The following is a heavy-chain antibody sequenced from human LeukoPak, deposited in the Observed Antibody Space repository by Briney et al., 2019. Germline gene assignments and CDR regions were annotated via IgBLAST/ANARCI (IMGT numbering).Heavy chain of an antibody. CDR2: INPNSGGT. J-gene: IGHJ6*03. CDR3: ARDRTRIAVAYYYYMDV. Sequence: GASVKVSCKASGYTFTGYYMHWVRQAPGQGLEWMGWINPNSGGTNYAQKFQGRVTMTRDTSISTAYMELSRLRSDDTAVYYCARDRTRIAVAYYYYMDVWGKGTTVTVSS. CDR1: GYTFTGYY. V-gene: IGHV1-2*02. D-gene: IGHD6-19*01.